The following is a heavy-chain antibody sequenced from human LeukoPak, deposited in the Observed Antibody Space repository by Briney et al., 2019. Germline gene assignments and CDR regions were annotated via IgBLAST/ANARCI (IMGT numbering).Heavy chain of an antibody. Sequence: GKSLRLSCAASGFTFSGYPIHWVRQAPGKGLEWVAVISYDGSNKYYADSVKGRFTISRDNSKNTLYLQMNSLRAEDTAVYYCARDIAAAGPEFDYWGQGTLVTVSS. CDR2: ISYDGSNK. V-gene: IGHV3-30-3*01. CDR3: ARDIAAAGPEFDY. CDR1: GFTFSGYP. D-gene: IGHD6-13*01. J-gene: IGHJ4*02.